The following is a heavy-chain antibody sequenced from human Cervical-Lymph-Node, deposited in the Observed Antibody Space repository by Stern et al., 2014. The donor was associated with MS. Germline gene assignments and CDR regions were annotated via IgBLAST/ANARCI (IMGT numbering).Heavy chain of an antibody. Sequence: QVTLRESGPTLVKPTQTLTLTCTFSGFSLSTSGVGVGWIRQPPGKALEWLALIYWDDDKRYSPSLKSRLTITKDTYKNQVVLTMTNRDPVDTATYYCARRLVGTAAGKHAFDIWGQGTRVTVSS. D-gene: IGHD6-13*01. CDR1: GFSLSTSGVG. J-gene: IGHJ3*02. CDR2: IYWDDDK. V-gene: IGHV2-5*02. CDR3: ARRLVGTAAGKHAFDI.